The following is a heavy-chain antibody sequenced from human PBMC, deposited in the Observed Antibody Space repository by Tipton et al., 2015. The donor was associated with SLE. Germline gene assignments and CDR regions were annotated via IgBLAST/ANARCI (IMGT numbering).Heavy chain of an antibody. D-gene: IGHD2-21*01. CDR3: VRGHPHIVVLIGGGWFDP. CDR1: VYSITSSPW. J-gene: IGHJ5*02. Sequence: TLSLTCNVSVYSITSSPWWGWTRHPPGKGLEGIGHIYYGGTIYYNPSLKSRVTISEDTSKNQFSLKLTSVTAADTAIYYCVRGHPHIVVLIGGGWFDPWGQGTLVTVSS. V-gene: IGHV4-28*02. CDR2: IYYGGTI.